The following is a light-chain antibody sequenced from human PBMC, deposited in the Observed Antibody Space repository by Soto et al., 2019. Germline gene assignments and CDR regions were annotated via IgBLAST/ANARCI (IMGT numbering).Light chain of an antibody. J-gene: IGKJ5*01. CDR3: QQYNNWPPVT. CDR2: GAS. CDR1: QSVSSK. Sequence: ETVMTQSPATLSVSPGERATLSCRASQSVSSKLAWYQQKPGQAPRLLIYGASTRATGVPARFSGSGSGTEFTLTISSLQSEDFAVYYCQQYNNWPPVTFGQGTRLEIK. V-gene: IGKV3-15*01.